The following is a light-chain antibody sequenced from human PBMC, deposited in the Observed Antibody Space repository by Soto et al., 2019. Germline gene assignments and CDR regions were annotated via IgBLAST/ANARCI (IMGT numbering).Light chain of an antibody. J-gene: IGKJ5*01. CDR3: QQYNNWPPVT. CDR2: GAS. CDR1: QSVSSK. Sequence: ETVMTQSPATLSVSPGERATLSCRASQSVSSKLAWYQQKPGQAPRLLIYGASTRATGVPARFSGSGSGTEFTLTISSLQSEDFAVYYCQQYNNWPPVTFGQGTRLEIK. V-gene: IGKV3-15*01.